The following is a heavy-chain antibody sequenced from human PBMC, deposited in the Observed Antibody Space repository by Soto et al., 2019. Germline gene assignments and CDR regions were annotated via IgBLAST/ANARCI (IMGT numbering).Heavy chain of an antibody. D-gene: IGHD3-16*01. CDR3: ARDGALGEIHCYYGMDV. CDR1: GYTFTSYG. Sequence: QVQLVQSGAEVKKPGASEKVSCKASGYTFTSYGINWVRQAPGQGLEWMGWISDYNGNTNYAQKLQGRVTMTTDTSTSPGYMELSSLKSDETAVYYCARDGALGEIHCYYGMDVWGQGTTGTVSS. CDR2: ISDYNGNT. J-gene: IGHJ6*02. V-gene: IGHV1-18*01.